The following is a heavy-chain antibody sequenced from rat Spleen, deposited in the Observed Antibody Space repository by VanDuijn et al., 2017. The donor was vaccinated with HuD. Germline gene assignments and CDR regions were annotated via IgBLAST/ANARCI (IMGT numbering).Heavy chain of an antibody. J-gene: IGHJ2*01. CDR3: ATLITTTDY. CDR1: GFSLTSYH. Sequence: VQLKESGPGLVQPSQTLSLTCTVSGFSLTSYHVSWVRQAPKKGLEWVASISTGGGNTYYRDSVKGRFTISRDNAKSTLYLQMDSLRSEDTATYYCATLITTTDYWGQGVMVTVSS. V-gene: IGHV5-25*01. CDR2: ISTGGGNT. D-gene: IGHD1-10*01.